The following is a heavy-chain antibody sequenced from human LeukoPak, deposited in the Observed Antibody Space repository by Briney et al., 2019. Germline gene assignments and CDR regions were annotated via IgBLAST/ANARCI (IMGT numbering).Heavy chain of an antibody. CDR3: ARFWGYYDEPYYFDY. CDR1: GGSVSSGSYY. CDR2: IYYSEST. V-gene: IGHV4-61*01. J-gene: IGHJ4*02. Sequence: PSETLSLTCTVSGGSVSSGSYYWSWIRQPPGKGLEWIGYIYYSESTNYNPSLKSRVTISVDTSKNQFSLKLSSVTAADTAVYYCARFWGYYDEPYYFDYWGQGTLVTVSS. D-gene: IGHD3-3*01.